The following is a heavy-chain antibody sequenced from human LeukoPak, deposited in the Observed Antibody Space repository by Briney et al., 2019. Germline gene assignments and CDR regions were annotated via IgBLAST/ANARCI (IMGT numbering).Heavy chain of an antibody. Sequence: GGSLRLSCAASGFTFSSYSMNWVRQAPGKGLEWVSYISSSSSTIYYADSVKGRFTISRDNSKNTLYLQMNSLRAEDTAVYYCASSMEKYYFDYWGQGTLVTVSS. CDR3: ASSMEKYYFDY. J-gene: IGHJ4*02. CDR2: ISSSSSTI. V-gene: IGHV3-48*01. D-gene: IGHD2/OR15-2a*01. CDR1: GFTFSSYS.